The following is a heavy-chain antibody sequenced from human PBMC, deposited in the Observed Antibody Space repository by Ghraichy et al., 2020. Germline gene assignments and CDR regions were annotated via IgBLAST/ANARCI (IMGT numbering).Heavy chain of an antibody. Sequence: GGSLRPSCAASGFTFSSYAMSWVRQAPGKGLEWVSAISGGGSSTYYADSVRGRFTISRDNSDKKVYLQVDSLRAEDTAVYYCAKDRRETSGLGAFDVWGQGTMVTVSS. CDR1: GFTFSSYA. CDR3: AKDRRETSGLGAFDV. J-gene: IGHJ3*01. CDR2: ISGGGSST. V-gene: IGHV3-23*01. D-gene: IGHD3-22*01.